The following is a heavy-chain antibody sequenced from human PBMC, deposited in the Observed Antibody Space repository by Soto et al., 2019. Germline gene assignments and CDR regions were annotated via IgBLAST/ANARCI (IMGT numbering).Heavy chain of an antibody. V-gene: IGHV1-46*01. CDR2: INPGDGTT. J-gene: IGHJ5*02. Sequence: QVQLVQSGADVKEPGASVKVSCKASGYTFTAYYIQWVRQAPGQGLEWVAMINPGDGTTRYAQMFQGRVTLTRDTSTSTVDMEMSSLRSEDTALYYCARDRPHAWLDPWGQGTLVTVSS. CDR3: ARDRPHAWLDP. CDR1: GYTFTAYY.